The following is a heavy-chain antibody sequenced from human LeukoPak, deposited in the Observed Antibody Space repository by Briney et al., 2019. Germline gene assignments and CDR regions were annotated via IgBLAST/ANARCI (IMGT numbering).Heavy chain of an antibody. Sequence: PGGSLRLSCAASGFTFHNYAIHWVRQAPGKGLEWVSLTSGDGITTYFADSVKGRFTISRDNADNSLYLQMNSLRAEDTAVYYCTRTNRNYDAFDIWGQGTMVTVSS. CDR2: TSGDGITT. CDR1: GFTFHNYA. CDR3: TRTNRNYDAFDI. D-gene: IGHD1-14*01. J-gene: IGHJ3*02. V-gene: IGHV3-43*02.